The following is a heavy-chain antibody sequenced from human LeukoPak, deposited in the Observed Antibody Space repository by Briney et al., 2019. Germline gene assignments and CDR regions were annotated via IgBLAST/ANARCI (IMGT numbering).Heavy chain of an antibody. J-gene: IGHJ3*02. CDR2: IYYSGTT. Sequence: SETLSLTCTVSGGSISTFNYYWGWFRQPPGKGLEWIGSIYYSGTTYYNPSLKSRVTISVDTSKNQFSLKLTSVTAADTAVFYCARQMLWSDIFNIWGQGTMVTVSS. CDR1: GGSISTFNYY. CDR3: ARQMLWSDIFNI. V-gene: IGHV4-39*01. D-gene: IGHD2-21*01.